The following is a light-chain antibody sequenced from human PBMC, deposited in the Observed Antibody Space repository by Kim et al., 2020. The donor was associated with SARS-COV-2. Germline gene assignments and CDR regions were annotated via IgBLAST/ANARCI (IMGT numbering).Light chain of an antibody. Sequence: QSALTQPASVSGSPGQSITISCTGTSGDVGSYNLVSWYQQHPGKAPKLMIYEGSKRPSGVSDRFSGSKSGNTASLTISGLQAEDEAEYYCCSYAGSRVFGGGTKVTVL. CDR2: EGS. V-gene: IGLV2-23*01. CDR3: CSYAGSRV. CDR1: SGDVGSYNL. J-gene: IGLJ6*01.